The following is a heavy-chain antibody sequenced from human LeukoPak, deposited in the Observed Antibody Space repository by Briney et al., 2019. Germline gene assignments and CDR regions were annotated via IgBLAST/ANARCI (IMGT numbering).Heavy chain of an antibody. CDR1: GYSISSGYY. D-gene: IGHD4-23*01. V-gene: IGHV4-38-2*01. CDR3: ARTDYGGNGDY. CDR2: TYHSGST. J-gene: IGHJ4*02. Sequence: SETLSLTCAVSGYSISSGYYWGWIRQPPGKGLEWIGSTYHSGSTYYNPSLKSRVTISVDTSKNQFSLKLSSVTAADTAVYYCARTDYGGNGDYWGQGTLVTVSS.